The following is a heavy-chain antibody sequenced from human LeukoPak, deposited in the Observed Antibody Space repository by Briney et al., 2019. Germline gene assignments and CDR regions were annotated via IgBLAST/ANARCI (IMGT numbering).Heavy chain of an antibody. CDR2: VYYSGGT. CDR3: ARSSATISNFDY. Sequence: PSETLSLTCTVSGGSIRSTSYYWGWIRQPPGKELEWIGSVYYSGGTYYNPSLKSRVIISIDTSKNQFSLKLSSVTAADTAVYYCARSSATISNFDYWGQGTLGTVSS. J-gene: IGHJ4*02. D-gene: IGHD5-12*01. CDR1: GGSIRSTSYY. V-gene: IGHV4-39*07.